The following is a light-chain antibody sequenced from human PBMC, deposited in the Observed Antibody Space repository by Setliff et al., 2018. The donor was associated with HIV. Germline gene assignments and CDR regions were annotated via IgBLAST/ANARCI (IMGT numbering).Light chain of an antibody. CDR3: LQTYTIPST. V-gene: IGKV1-39*01. Sequence: DIQMIQSPSSLSASVGDRVTITCRASQYVGNFLNWYQQKPGQAPKLVIFQAITLQSGVPSRFSGSGSGTDFTLTINSLQPEDYATYHCLQTYTIPSTFGQGTKVDIK. J-gene: IGKJ1*01. CDR1: QYVGNF. CDR2: QAI.